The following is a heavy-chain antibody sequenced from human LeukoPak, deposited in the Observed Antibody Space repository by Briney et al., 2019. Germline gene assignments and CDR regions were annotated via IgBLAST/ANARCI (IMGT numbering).Heavy chain of an antibody. J-gene: IGHJ3*02. CDR2: IRRNSGNI. CDR3: ARDDQFAFDI. CDR1: GFTFRNYP. V-gene: IGHV3-48*01. D-gene: IGHD2-2*01. Sequence: GGSLRLSCAASGFTFRNYPMNWVRQGPGKGLERISHIRRNSGNIRYADSVRGRFTISRDNDKNSLYLQMNSLRAEDTAIYYCARDDQFAFDIWGQGTMVTVSS.